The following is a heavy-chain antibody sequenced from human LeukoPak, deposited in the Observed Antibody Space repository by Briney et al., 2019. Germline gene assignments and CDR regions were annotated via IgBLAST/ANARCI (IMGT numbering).Heavy chain of an antibody. CDR2: ISSSGSTI. CDR1: GFTFSDYY. CDR3: ARDPEWGPNAFDI. Sequence: GGSLRLSCAASGFTFSDYYMSWIRQAPGKGLEWVSYISSSGSTIYYADSVKGRFTISRDNAKNSLYLQMNSLRAEDTAVYYCARDPEWGPNAFDIWGQGTMVTVSS. J-gene: IGHJ3*02. V-gene: IGHV3-11*04. D-gene: IGHD3-3*01.